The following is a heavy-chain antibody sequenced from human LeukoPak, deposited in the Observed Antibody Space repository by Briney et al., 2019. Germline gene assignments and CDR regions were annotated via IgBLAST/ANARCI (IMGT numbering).Heavy chain of an antibody. CDR1: GFTFSSSE. CDR3: ARGWRTGSS. V-gene: IGHV3-48*03. J-gene: IGHJ5*02. CDR2: ISSSGATM. D-gene: IGHD1-26*01. Sequence: GGSLRLSCAASGFTFSSSEMNWVRQAPGKGLEWVSYISSSGATMYYADSVKGRFTISRDNGKNSLYLQMNSLRAEDTAVYYCARGWRTGSSWGQGTLVTVSS.